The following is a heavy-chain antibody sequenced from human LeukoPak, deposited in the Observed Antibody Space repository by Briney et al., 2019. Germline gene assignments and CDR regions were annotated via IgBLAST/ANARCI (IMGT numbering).Heavy chain of an antibody. CDR1: GGTFSIYG. Sequence: ASVKVSCKASGGTFSIYGISWVRQAPGQGLEYMGGIIPIFDTPNYAQKFQDRVAITTDESTSTAYMELSSLRFEDTALYYCARRRDGYNDHWGQGTLVTVSS. CDR3: ARRRDGYNDH. J-gene: IGHJ4*02. CDR2: IIPIFDTP. D-gene: IGHD5-24*01. V-gene: IGHV1-69*05.